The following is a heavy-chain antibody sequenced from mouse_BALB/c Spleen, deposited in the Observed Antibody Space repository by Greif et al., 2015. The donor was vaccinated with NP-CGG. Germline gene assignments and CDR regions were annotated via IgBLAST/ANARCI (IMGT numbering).Heavy chain of an antibody. D-gene: IGHD2-10*02. CDR2: ISYSGST. V-gene: IGHV3-2*02. CDR1: GYSITSDYA. CDR3: ARLYGNSIFAY. Sequence: ESGPGLVKPSQSLSLTCTVTGYSITSDYAWNWIRQFPGNKLEWMGYISYSGSTSYNPSLKGRISITRDTSKNQFFLQLKSVTTEDTATYYCARLYGNSIFAYWGQGTLVTVSA. J-gene: IGHJ3*01.